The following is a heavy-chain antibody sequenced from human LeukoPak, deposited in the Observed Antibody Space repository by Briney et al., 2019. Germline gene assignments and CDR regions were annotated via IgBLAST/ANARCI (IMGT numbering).Heavy chain of an antibody. J-gene: IGHJ4*02. D-gene: IGHD2-15*01. CDR1: GFTFSSYW. CDR3: ARVKGYCSGGSCYEDY. V-gene: IGHV3-7*01. CDR2: IKEDGSEK. Sequence: GGSLRLSCAASGFTFSSYWMSWVRQAPGKGLEWVANIKEDGSEKYYVGSVKGRFTISRDNAKNPLYLQMNSLRAEDTAVYYCARVKGYCSGGSCYEDYWGQGTLVTVSS.